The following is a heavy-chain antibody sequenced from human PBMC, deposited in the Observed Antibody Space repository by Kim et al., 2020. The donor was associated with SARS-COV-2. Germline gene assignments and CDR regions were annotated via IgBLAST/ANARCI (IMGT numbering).Heavy chain of an antibody. D-gene: IGHD3-3*01. V-gene: IGHV1-3*01. CDR3: ARTTDF. J-gene: IGHJ4*02. Sequence: AGNGDTKYSQKFQGRVTLARDTSASTHYLELSILTSEDTAVYYCARTTDFWGQGTLVTVSS. CDR2: AGNGDT.